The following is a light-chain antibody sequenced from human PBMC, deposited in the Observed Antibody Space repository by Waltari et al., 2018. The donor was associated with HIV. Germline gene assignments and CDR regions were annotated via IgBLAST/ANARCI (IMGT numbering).Light chain of an antibody. Sequence: VLTQSPATLPVSPGEGATLSCRASQNIGNNLAWFQQKLGQAPRVLMYTASVRATGIPARFTGGGSGTDFTLTISSLQPEDVAIYYCQQYSSWPLTFGGGTKVEI. CDR1: QNIGNN. J-gene: IGKJ4*01. CDR3: QQYSSWPLT. CDR2: TAS. V-gene: IGKV3-15*01.